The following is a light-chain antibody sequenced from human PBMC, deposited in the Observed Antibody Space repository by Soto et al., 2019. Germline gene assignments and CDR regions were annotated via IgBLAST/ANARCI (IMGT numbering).Light chain of an antibody. CDR1: QSISSW. J-gene: IGKJ1*01. CDR3: QQYNSYSWT. CDR2: DAS. Sequence: DIQIAQSPSTPSSSVGDRVTIPFRASQSISSWLAWYQQKPGKAPKLLIYDASSLESGVPSRFSGSGSGTEFTLTISSLQPDDFATYYCQQYNSYSWTFGQGTKVDIK. V-gene: IGKV1-5*01.